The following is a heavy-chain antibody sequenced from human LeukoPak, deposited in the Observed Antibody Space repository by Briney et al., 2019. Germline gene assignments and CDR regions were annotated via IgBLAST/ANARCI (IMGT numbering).Heavy chain of an antibody. J-gene: IGHJ4*02. V-gene: IGHV3-21*01. Sequence: GGSLRLSCAASGFTFSSYSMNWVRQAPGKGLEWVSSISSSSSYIYYADSVKGRFTISRDNAKNSLYLQMNSLRAEDTAVYYCARDWQLELRDAWDYWGQGTLVTVSS. CDR1: GFTFSSYS. D-gene: IGHD1-7*01. CDR2: ISSSSSYI. CDR3: ARDWQLELRDAWDY.